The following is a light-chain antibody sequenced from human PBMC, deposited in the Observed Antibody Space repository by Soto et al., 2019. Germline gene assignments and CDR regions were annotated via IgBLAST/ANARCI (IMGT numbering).Light chain of an antibody. CDR3: QQSYSTPWT. Sequence: DIQMTQSPSSLSASVGARVTITCRASQSTRTYLNWYQQKPGKAPNLLIYTVSNLQSGVSSRFTGSGSGTDFTLTISSLQPEDFGTYFCQQSYSTPWTFAQGTKVEIK. V-gene: IGKV1-39*01. CDR2: TVS. J-gene: IGKJ1*01. CDR1: QSTRTY.